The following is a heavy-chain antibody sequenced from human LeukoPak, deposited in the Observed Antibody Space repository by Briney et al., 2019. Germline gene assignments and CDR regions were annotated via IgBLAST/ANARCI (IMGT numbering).Heavy chain of an antibody. J-gene: IGHJ4*02. V-gene: IGHV3-33*01. CDR2: IWYDGSNK. CDR1: GITFSSYG. D-gene: IGHD1-26*01. CDR3: ARVGGATAVTMYFEY. Sequence: GRSLTLSCAASGITFSSYGMHWVRQAPGKGLEWVAGIWYDGSNKDYADSMKGRFTISRDNSKNTLFLQMNSLRDEDTAVYYCARVGGATAVTMYFEYWGQGTLVTVTS.